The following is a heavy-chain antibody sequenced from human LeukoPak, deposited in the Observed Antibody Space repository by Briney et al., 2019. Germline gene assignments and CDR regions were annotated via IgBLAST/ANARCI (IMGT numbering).Heavy chain of an antibody. Sequence: ASVKVSCKASGYTFTSYGISWVRQAPGQGLEWMGWISAYNGNTNYAQKLQGRVTMTTDTSTSTAYMELRSLRSDDTAVYYCAREELLKYSSSFNWFDPWGQGTLVTVSS. CDR3: AREELLKYSSSFNWFDP. V-gene: IGHV1-18*01. D-gene: IGHD6-13*01. J-gene: IGHJ5*02. CDR2: ISAYNGNT. CDR1: GYTFTSYG.